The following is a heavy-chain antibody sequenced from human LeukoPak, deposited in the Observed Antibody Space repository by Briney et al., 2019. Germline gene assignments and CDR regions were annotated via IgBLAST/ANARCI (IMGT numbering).Heavy chain of an antibody. Sequence: GGYLRLSCAASGFSFSTSSMNWVRQAPGKGLEWISYMSSSSSAIYYGDSVKGRFAISRDNAKNSLYLQMNSLRAEDTAIYYCARENWDLVAVPMDVWGKGTTVIVSS. CDR1: GFSFSTSS. CDR3: ARENWDLVAVPMDV. J-gene: IGHJ6*04. V-gene: IGHV3-48*01. D-gene: IGHD1-26*01. CDR2: MSSSSSAI.